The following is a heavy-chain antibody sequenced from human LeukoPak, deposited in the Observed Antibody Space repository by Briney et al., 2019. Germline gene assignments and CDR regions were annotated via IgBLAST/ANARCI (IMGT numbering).Heavy chain of an antibody. CDR3: ARVAYYCSSTSCYAPFDY. J-gene: IGHJ4*02. CDR2: INSDGSST. V-gene: IGHV3-74*01. CDR1: GFTFSSYW. Sequence: GGSLRLSCAASGFTFSSYWMHWVRQAPGKGLVWVSRINSDGSSTSYADSVKGRFTTSRDNAKNTLYLQMNSLRAEDTAVYYCARVAYYCSSTSCYAPFDYWGQGTLVTVSS. D-gene: IGHD2-2*01.